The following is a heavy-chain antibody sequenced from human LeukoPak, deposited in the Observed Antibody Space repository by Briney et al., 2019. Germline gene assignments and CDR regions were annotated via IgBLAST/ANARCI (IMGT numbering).Heavy chain of an antibody. D-gene: IGHD3-22*01. Sequence: SETLSLTCAVSGGSISSGGYSWSWIRQPPGKGLEWIGYIYHSGSTYYNPSLKSRVTISVDRSKNQFSLKLSSVTAADTAVYYCARDRYYYDSSGPEDWGQGTLVTVSP. V-gene: IGHV4-30-2*01. CDR1: GGSISSGGYS. CDR3: ARDRYYYDSSGPED. J-gene: IGHJ4*02. CDR2: IYHSGST.